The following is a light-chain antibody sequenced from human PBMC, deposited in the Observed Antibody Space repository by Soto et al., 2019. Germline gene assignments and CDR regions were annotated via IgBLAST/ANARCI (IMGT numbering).Light chain of an antibody. CDR3: QQYDVWPALT. CDR1: QTVGDN. Sequence: ETAMTQSPVTLSLSPGERATLSCRASQTVGDNVAWYRQKPGQPPSLLIYGASTRAPGVPARFSGSGSGTDFILTISSLQSEDSAVYYCQQYDVWPALTFGGGTKVDIK. V-gene: IGKV3-15*01. CDR2: GAS. J-gene: IGKJ4*01.